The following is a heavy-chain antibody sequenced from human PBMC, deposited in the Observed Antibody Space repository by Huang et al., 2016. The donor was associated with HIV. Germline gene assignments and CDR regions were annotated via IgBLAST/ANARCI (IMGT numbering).Heavy chain of an antibody. V-gene: IGHV4-30-4*08. D-gene: IGHD3-22*01. Sequence: QVQLQESGPGLVKPSQTLSLTCTGSGASISSGAYYWIWIRQPPGKGLEWIGYIYYNGNTYYSPSLTSRLTMSVDTSKNPFSVKLSSVTAADTALYYCARSPHYYDSYPALLNWFDPWGQGSLVAVSS. J-gene: IGHJ5*02. CDR3: ARSPHYYDSYPALLNWFDP. CDR1: GASISSGAYY. CDR2: IYYNGNT.